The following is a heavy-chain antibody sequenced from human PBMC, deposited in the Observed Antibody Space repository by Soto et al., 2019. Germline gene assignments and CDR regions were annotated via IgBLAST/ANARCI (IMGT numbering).Heavy chain of an antibody. CDR3: ATDPRGPDY. CDR2: IYSGGST. CDR1: GFTVSTKY. J-gene: IGHJ4*02. V-gene: IGHV3-53*01. Sequence: GGSLRLSCAASGFTVSTKYMSWVRQAPGKGLEWVSVIYSGGSTFYADSVRGRFTISGDNSKRTLYLQMNSLRAEDTAIYYCATDPRGPDYWGQGTQVTVSS.